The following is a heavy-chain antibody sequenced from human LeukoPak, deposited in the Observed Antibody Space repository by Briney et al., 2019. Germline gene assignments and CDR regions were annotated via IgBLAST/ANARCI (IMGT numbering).Heavy chain of an antibody. CDR2: IYYSGST. CDR3: ARGITISDDNWFDP. V-gene: IGHV4-31*03. J-gene: IGHJ5*02. D-gene: IGHD3-3*01. Sequence: SETLSLTCTVSGGSISSGGYYWSWIRQHPGKGLEWIGYIYYSGSTYYNPSLKSRVTISVDTSKNQFSLKLSSVTAADTAVYYCARGITISDDNWFDPWGQGTQVTVSS. CDR1: GGSISSGGYY.